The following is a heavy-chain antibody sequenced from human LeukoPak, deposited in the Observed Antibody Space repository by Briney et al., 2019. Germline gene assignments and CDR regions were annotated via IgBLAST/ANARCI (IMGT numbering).Heavy chain of an antibody. Sequence: TSETLSLACTVSGGSISSSDYYWGWIRQSPGKGLEWIGRISYSGSTYYNPSLKSRVTISVDTSKNHFSLRLSSVTAADTAVYYCARLTHSYYSDTSGYYPYYYMDIWGKGTTVTVSS. CDR3: ARLTHSYYSDTSGYYPYYYMDI. CDR2: ISYSGST. J-gene: IGHJ6*03. V-gene: IGHV4-39*02. CDR1: GGSISSSDYY. D-gene: IGHD3-22*01.